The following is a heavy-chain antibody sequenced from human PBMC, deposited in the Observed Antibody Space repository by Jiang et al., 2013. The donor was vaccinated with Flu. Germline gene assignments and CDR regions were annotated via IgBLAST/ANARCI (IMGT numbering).Heavy chain of an antibody. CDR1: GFTFTNYF. Sequence: SGAEVKKPGASVKVSCKASGFTFTNYFMHWVRQAPGQGPEWMGIINLIGGTTTYAQKFQGRVTLTRDTPTSTVYMELTSLRSEDTAVYYCARDVTVTTGGYYFELLGPGNPGHRLL. D-gene: IGHD4-17*01. V-gene: IGHV1-46*01. J-gene: IGHJ4*02. CDR2: INLIGGTT. CDR3: ARDVTVTTGGYYFEL.